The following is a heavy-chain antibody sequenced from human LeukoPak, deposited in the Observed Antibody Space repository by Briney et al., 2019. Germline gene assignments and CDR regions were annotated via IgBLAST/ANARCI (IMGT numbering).Heavy chain of an antibody. CDR2: IKQDGSEK. V-gene: IGHV3-7*03. J-gene: IGHJ4*02. CDR1: GITLSIYW. Sequence: GGSLRLSCAASGITLSIYWMSWVRQAPGKGLEWVANIKQDGSEKYYVDSVNGRFIISRDNANNSLYLQMNSLRAEDTPVYYCARSGSGYFDYWGQGTLVTVSS. CDR3: ARSGSGYFDY.